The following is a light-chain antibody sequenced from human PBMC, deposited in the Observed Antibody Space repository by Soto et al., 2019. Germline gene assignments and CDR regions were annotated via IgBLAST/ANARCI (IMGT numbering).Light chain of an antibody. V-gene: IGLV1-51*01. CDR2: DSS. Sequence: QSVLTQPPSVSAAPGQKVIISCSGSSSNIGNNYVSWYQQLPGTAPKLLIYDSSKRPSGIPDRFSGSKSGTSATLGITGLQTGDEARYYCGTWDSSLSAGIFGGGTKLTVL. CDR3: GTWDSSLSAGI. CDR1: SSNIGNNY. J-gene: IGLJ2*01.